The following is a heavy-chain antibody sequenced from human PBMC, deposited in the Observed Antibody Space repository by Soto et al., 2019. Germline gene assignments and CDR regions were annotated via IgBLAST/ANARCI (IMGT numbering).Heavy chain of an antibody. Sequence: SETLSLTCGVYGGSFRNYYWIWVRQPPGKGLEWIGEVNHSGEATYNPSLQSRVTISLDTSNNHFSLRLSSVTAADTAIYYCATRITVFGLLIPPFDPWGQGTQVTVSS. CDR3: ATRITVFGLLIPPFDP. J-gene: IGHJ5*02. CDR1: GGSFRNYY. V-gene: IGHV4-34*01. D-gene: IGHD3-3*01. CDR2: VNHSGEA.